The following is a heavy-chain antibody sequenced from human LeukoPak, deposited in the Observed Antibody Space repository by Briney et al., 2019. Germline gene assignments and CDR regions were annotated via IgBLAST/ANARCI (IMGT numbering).Heavy chain of an antibody. CDR2: INHSGST. CDR1: GGSFSGYY. V-gene: IGHV4-34*01. Sequence: PSETLSLTCAVYGGSFSGYYWSWIRQPPGKGLEWIGEINHSGSTNYDPSLKSRVTKSVDTSKNQFSLKLSSVTAADTAVYYCARLRGYCSGGSCSGGWLDPWGQGTLVTVSS. D-gene: IGHD2-15*01. CDR3: ARLRGYCSGGSCSGGWLDP. J-gene: IGHJ5*02.